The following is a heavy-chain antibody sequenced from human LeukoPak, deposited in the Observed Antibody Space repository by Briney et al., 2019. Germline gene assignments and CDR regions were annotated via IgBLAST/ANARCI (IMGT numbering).Heavy chain of an antibody. CDR1: GGSFSGYY. D-gene: IGHD5-12*01. J-gene: IGHJ6*02. CDR3: ASISDSGYMYYYYYYGMDV. CDR2: IYYSGST. V-gene: IGHV4-34*01. Sequence: PSETLSLTCAVYGGSFSGYYWSWIRQPPGKGLEWIGSIYYSGSTYYNPSLKSRVTISVDTSKNQFSLKLSSVTAADTAVYYCASISDSGYMYYYYYYGMDVWGQGTTVTVSS.